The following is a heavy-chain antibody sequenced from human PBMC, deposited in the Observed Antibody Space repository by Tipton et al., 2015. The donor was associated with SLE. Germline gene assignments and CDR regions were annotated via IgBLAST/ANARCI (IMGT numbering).Heavy chain of an antibody. J-gene: IGHJ4*02. CDR2: INHSGST. CDR1: GGSISSYY. D-gene: IGHD3-3*01. CDR3: ARHPLAQGGRFLEWLPYYFDY. Sequence: KPSETLSLTCTVSGGSISSYYWSWIRQPPGKGLEWIGEINHSGSTNYNPSLKSRVTISVDTSKNQFSLKLSSVTAADTAVYYCARHPLAQGGRFLEWLPYYFDYWGQGTLVTVSS. V-gene: IGHV4-34*01.